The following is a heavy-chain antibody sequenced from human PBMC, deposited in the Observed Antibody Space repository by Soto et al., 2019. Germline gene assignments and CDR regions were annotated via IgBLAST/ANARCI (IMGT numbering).Heavy chain of an antibody. J-gene: IGHJ5*02. V-gene: IGHV3-48*02. D-gene: IGHD3-22*01. Sequence: GGSLRLSCAASGFTFSSYSMNWVRQAPGKGLEWVSYISSSSSTIYYADSVEGRFTISRDNAKNSLYLQMNSLRDEDTAVYYCARGADYDSSGTRLNWFDPWGQGTLVTVSP. CDR2: ISSSSSTI. CDR1: GFTFSSYS. CDR3: ARGADYDSSGTRLNWFDP.